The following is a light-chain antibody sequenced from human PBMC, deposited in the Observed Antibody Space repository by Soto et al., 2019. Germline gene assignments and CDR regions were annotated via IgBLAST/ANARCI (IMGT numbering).Light chain of an antibody. CDR2: QAS. Sequence: DIQMTQSPATLSASVGDRVTITCRASESVSRWLAWYKQKPGRTPKLLIYQASTLETGVPSSFSGSGSGTEFPRTISSLQPDDFATYYCQQYNAYSLAFGPGTKVEIK. V-gene: IGKV1-5*03. CDR1: ESVSRW. CDR3: QQYNAYSLA. J-gene: IGKJ1*01.